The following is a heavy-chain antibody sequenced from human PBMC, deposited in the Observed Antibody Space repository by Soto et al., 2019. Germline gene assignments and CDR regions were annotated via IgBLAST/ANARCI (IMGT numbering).Heavy chain of an antibody. V-gene: IGHV1-2*02. CDR2: INAKNGCT. CDR1: SFTFIDFY. J-gene: IGHJ4*02. Sequence: QVELVQSGTEVKKPGASVKVSCEASSFTFIDFYIHWLRQAPGQGLEWRGWINAKNGCTRYAEKFQDRVTLTRDRSVRTAYLELQRLRSDDTAIYYCARRHCTDGICYTEVIPSGGQGTLVTVS. D-gene: IGHD3-16*02. CDR3: ARRHCTDGICYTEVIPS.